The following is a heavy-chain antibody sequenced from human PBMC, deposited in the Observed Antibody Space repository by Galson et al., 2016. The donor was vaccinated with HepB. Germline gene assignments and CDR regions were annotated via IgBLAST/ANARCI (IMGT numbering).Heavy chain of an antibody. Sequence: SLRLSCAASGFTFTNYWIHWVRQAPGKGLVWVSGINNDGSSTFYADSVKGRLTISRDNAKNTVYLQMNSLRAEDTAVYYCGSVFEYWGRGTLVAVSS. CDR1: GFTFTNYW. CDR2: INNDGSST. J-gene: IGHJ4*02. CDR3: GSVFEY. V-gene: IGHV3-74*01.